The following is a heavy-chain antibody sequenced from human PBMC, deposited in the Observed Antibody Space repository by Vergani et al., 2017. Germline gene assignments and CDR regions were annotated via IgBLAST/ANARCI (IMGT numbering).Heavy chain of an antibody. CDR3: ARRSGIVYDIFSGTQYFFDF. V-gene: IGHV4-39*07. D-gene: IGHD3-9*01. CDR1: NDSVSNPFYY. Sequence: QVQLQESGPGLVKPSETLSLTCTVSNDSVSNPFYYWGWIRQTPGKGLEWIGSIYRTGRTHFNPSLKSRVTISVDTSNNHFSLRLNSLTAADTAVYYCARRSGIVYDIFSGTQYFFDFWGQGTLVTVSS. CDR2: IYRTGRT. J-gene: IGHJ4*02.